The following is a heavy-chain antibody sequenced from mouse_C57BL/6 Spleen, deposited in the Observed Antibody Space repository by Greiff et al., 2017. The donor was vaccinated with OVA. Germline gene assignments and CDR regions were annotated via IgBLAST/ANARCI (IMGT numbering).Heavy chain of an antibody. Sequence: EVQLEQSGAELVKPGASLKLSCTASGFTINDYYMHWVQQRPEQGLEWIGRLDPGDGETNYAPTFQGKVPITADTSSNTAYLQLSSLTSEDTAVYYCARWDYYGSSYEVDYWGQGTTLTVSS. D-gene: IGHD1-1*01. V-gene: IGHV14-2*01. CDR1: GFTINDYY. J-gene: IGHJ2*01. CDR3: ARWDYYGSSYEVDY. CDR2: LDPGDGET.